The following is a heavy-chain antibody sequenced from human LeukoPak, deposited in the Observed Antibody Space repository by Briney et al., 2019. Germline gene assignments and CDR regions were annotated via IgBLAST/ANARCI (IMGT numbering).Heavy chain of an antibody. CDR1: GFTFSTFW. Sequence: GGFLRLSCSASGFTFSTFWMRWVRQAPGKGLEWVANMRRDGNEIYYLDSVRGRFTISRDNAKNSLYLQMNSLKTEDTALYYCTTDRAALPDYWGQGTLVTVSS. CDR3: TTDRAALPDY. J-gene: IGHJ4*02. D-gene: IGHD6-6*01. V-gene: IGHV3-7*03. CDR2: MRRDGNEI.